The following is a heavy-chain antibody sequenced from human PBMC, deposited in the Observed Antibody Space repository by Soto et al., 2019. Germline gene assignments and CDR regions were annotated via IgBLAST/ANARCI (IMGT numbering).Heavy chain of an antibody. D-gene: IGHD3-10*01. CDR3: ARDMVRGRGLNYYYGMDV. Sequence: SVKVSCKASGGTFSSYAISWVRQAPGQGLEWMGGIIPIFGTANYAQKFQGRVTITADKSTSTAYMELSSLRSEDTAVYYCARDMVRGRGLNYYYGMDVWGQGTTVTVS. J-gene: IGHJ6*02. V-gene: IGHV1-69*06. CDR1: GGTFSSYA. CDR2: IIPIFGTA.